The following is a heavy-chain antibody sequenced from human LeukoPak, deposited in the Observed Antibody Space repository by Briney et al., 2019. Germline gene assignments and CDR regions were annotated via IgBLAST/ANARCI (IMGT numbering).Heavy chain of an antibody. D-gene: IGHD6-6*01. CDR1: GFTFSSYS. CDR3: ARGIAARMSGSTNWFDP. J-gene: IGHJ5*02. Sequence: RSGGSLRLSCAASGFTFSSYSMHWVRQPPGKGLEWIGEINHSGSTNYNPSLKSRVTISVDTSKNQFSLKLSSVTAADTAVYYCARGIAARMSGSTNWFDPWGQGTLVTVSS. CDR2: INHSGST. V-gene: IGHV4-34*01.